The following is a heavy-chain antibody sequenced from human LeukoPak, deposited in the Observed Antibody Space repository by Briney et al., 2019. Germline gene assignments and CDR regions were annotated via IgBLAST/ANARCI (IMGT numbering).Heavy chain of an antibody. J-gene: IGHJ5*02. V-gene: IGHV4-61*02. D-gene: IGHD3-9*01. Sequence: SETLSLTSTVSGGSSSSGSFFWSWIRQPAGKGLEWIGRIYTSGSTNYNPSLKSRVTISLDTSKNQFSLKLSSVSAADTAVYYCAREERNILTGYWNFDPWGQGTLVTVPS. CDR2: IYTSGST. CDR3: AREERNILTGYWNFDP. CDR1: GGSSSSGSFF.